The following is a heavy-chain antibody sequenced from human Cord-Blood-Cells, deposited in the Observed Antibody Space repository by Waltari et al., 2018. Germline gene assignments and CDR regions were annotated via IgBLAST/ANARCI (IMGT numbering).Heavy chain of an antibody. V-gene: IGHV1-69*01. CDR3: ALSQQLVLHFDY. CDR1: GGTFSSYA. J-gene: IGHJ4*02. Sequence: QVQLVQSGAEVKKPGSSVKVSCKASGGTFSSYAISWVRQAPGQGLEWMGAIIPIIGTANYAQKFQGRVTIAADEATSAAYMELSSLRSEDTAVYYCALSQQLVLHFDYWGQGTLVTVSS. D-gene: IGHD6-13*01. CDR2: IIPIIGTA.